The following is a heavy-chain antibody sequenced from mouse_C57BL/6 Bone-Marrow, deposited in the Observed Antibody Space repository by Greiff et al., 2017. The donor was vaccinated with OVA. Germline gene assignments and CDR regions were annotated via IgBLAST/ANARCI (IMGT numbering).Heavy chain of an antibody. CDR1: GYTFTSYW. Sequence: VQLQQPGAELVKPGASVKMSCKASGYTFTSYWITWVKQRPGQGLEWIGDIYPGSGSTNYNEKLKSKATLTVDTSSSTAYMHLSSLTSEDSAVYYCARIDSSCYNYFDYWGQGTTLTVSS. V-gene: IGHV1-55*01. CDR2: IYPGSGST. D-gene: IGHD3-2*02. J-gene: IGHJ2*01. CDR3: ARIDSSCYNYFDY.